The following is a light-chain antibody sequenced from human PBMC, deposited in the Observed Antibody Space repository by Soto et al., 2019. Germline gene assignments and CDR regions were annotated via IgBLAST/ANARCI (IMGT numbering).Light chain of an antibody. CDR1: QIISTY. CDR2: GAS. J-gene: IGKJ1*01. CDR3: QQSSSIPWT. Sequence: DIQMTQSPSSLSASVGARVTITCRASQIISTYLHWDQHKPGKAPKLLISGASTLQSGVPSRFSGSGSVTEFALTISSLQPEDFAIYYCQQSSSIPWTFGSGHKVEIK. V-gene: IGKV1-39*01.